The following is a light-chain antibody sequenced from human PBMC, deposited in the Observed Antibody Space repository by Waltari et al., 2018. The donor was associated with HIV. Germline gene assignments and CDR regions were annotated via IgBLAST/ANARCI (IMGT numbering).Light chain of an antibody. CDR2: YND. J-gene: IGLJ2*01. CDR3: ATWDDILNGPV. CDR1: SSNIGIHP. V-gene: IGLV1-36*01. Sequence: QSVLTQPPELSEAPRQRGTIACAGTSSNIGIHPVNCYHQVPGKTPRLLIYYNDLLSSGVSDRFSGSKSGTSASLAISVLQSEDEADYYCATWDDILNGPVFGGGTKLTVL.